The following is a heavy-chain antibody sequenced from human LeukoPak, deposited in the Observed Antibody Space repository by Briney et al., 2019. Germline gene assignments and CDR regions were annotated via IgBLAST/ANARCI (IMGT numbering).Heavy chain of an antibody. Sequence: PGGSLRLSCAASGFTFANYATSWVRQAPGKGLEWVSGISGYGDSKYYAASVNARFTISRDNSKNTLYLQMNSLGAEDTAVYYCAKARTDMFSLSWFDYWGQGTLVTVSS. V-gene: IGHV3-23*01. D-gene: IGHD3-10*02. CDR1: GFTFANYA. CDR2: ISGYGDSK. J-gene: IGHJ4*02. CDR3: AKARTDMFSLSWFDY.